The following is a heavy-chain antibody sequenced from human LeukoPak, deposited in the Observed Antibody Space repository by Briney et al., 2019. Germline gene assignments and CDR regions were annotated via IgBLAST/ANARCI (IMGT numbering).Heavy chain of an antibody. CDR2: IYYSGST. J-gene: IGHJ4*02. V-gene: IGHV4-39*01. CDR3: ARLSIAARILDY. Sequence: SETLSLTCTVSGGSISSSGYYWGWIRQPPGKGLEWVGSIYYSGSTYYNPSLKSRVTISVDTSKNQFSLKLSSVTAADTAVYYCARLSIAARILDYWGQGTLVTVFS. D-gene: IGHD6-6*01. CDR1: GGSISSSGYY.